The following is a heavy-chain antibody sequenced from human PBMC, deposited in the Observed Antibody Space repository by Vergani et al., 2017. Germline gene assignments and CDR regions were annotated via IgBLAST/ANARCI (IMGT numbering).Heavy chain of an antibody. CDR2: INHSGST. CDR1: GGSFSGYY. D-gene: IGHD2-21*02. Sequence: QVQLQQWGAGLLKPSETLSLTCAVYGGSFSGYYWSWIRQPPGKGLEWIGEINHSGSTNYNPSLKSRVTISVDTSKNQFSLKLSSVTAADTAVYYCARTQMVVTIDYWGQGTLVTVSS. V-gene: IGHV4-34*01. CDR3: ARTQMVVTIDY. J-gene: IGHJ4*02.